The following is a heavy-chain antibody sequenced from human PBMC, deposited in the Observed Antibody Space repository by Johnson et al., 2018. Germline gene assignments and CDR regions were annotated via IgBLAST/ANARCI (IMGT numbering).Heavy chain of an antibody. Sequence: VQLVESGGGLVQPGGSLRLSCAASRFNFSTYNMNWVRQAPGKGLEWVSYISRSSSTKNYADSVKGRFTISRDNAKNSLYLQMNSLRDEDTAVYYCARDRSYYGGKGGAAAVDIWGQGTMVTVAS. CDR2: ISRSSSTK. CDR3: ARDRSYYGGKGGAAAVDI. V-gene: IGHV3-48*02. CDR1: RFNFSTYN. J-gene: IGHJ3*02. D-gene: IGHD4-23*01.